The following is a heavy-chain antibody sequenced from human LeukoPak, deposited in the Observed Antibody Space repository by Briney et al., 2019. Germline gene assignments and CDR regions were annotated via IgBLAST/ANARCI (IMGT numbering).Heavy chain of an antibody. V-gene: IGHV3-30*02. J-gene: IGHJ2*01. D-gene: IGHD6-19*01. CDR1: GFTFSSYG. Sequence: PGGSLRLSCAAPGFTFSSYGMHWVRQAPGKGLEWVAFIGYDGSNKYYADSVKGRFTISRDNSKNTLYLQMNSLRVEDTAVYYCARDMEQWLVQDWYFDLWGRGTLVTVSS. CDR2: IGYDGSNK. CDR3: ARDMEQWLVQDWYFDL.